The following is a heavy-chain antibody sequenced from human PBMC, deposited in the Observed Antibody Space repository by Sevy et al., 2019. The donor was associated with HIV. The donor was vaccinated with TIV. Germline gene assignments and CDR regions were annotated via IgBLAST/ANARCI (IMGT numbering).Heavy chain of an antibody. D-gene: IGHD3-3*01. CDR2: ISSSGTTI. CDR1: GFTFSSYE. V-gene: IGHV3-48*03. CDR3: ARDKTILEGRYGMDV. Sequence: GGPLRLSCEASGFTFSSYEMNWVRQAPGKGLEWVSYISSSGTTIKYADSVNGRFTISRDNAKNSLYLQMNSLRAEDTAVYYCARDKTILEGRYGMDVWGQGTTVTVSS. J-gene: IGHJ6*02.